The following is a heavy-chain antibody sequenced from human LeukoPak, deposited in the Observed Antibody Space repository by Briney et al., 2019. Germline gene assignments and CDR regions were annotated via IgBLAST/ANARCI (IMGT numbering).Heavy chain of an antibody. V-gene: IGHV3-15*07. CDR3: ATDFYDTT. D-gene: IGHD3-22*01. CDR2: IRRNSDGGTI. J-gene: IGHJ5*02. Sequence: GGSLRLSCATSGFTFSDAWMNWVRQAPGEGLEWVGRIRRNSDGGTIDYAAPVKGRFALSRDDSKNTLYLHMSSLQTEDTAVYYCATDFYDTTWGQGTLVTVSS. CDR1: GFTFSDAW.